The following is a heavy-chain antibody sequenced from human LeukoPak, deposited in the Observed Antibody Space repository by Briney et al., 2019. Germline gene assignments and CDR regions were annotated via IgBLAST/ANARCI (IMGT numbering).Heavy chain of an antibody. CDR2: ISWNSGTI. J-gene: IGHJ5*02. CDR1: GFTFDDYA. D-gene: IGHD3-10*01. V-gene: IGHV3-9*01. Sequence: GGSLRLSCAASGFTFDDYAMHWVRQAPGKGLEWVSGISWNSGTIGYADSVKGRFTISRDNAKNSLYLQMNSLRAEDTAVYYCARAGFSGFGEYWFDPWGQGTLVTVSS. CDR3: ARAGFSGFGEYWFDP.